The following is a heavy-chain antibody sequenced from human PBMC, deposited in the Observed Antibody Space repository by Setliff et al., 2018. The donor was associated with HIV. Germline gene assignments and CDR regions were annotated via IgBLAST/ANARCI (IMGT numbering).Heavy chain of an antibody. CDR1: GDTFTGYT. D-gene: IGHD5-12*01. Sequence: SVKVSCKSSGDTFTGYTITWVRQAPGQGLEWMGGIIPSLGTANYAQRFKGRVTFTADASTSTVYMELSSLRSEDTAMYYCARDAGYSGSAWNYWGQGTLVTVS. J-gene: IGHJ4*02. CDR3: ARDAGYSGSAWNY. CDR2: IIPSLGTA. V-gene: IGHV1-69*13.